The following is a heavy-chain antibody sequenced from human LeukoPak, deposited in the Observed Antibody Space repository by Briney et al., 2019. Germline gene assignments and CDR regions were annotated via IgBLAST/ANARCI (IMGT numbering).Heavy chain of an antibody. Sequence: SETLSLTCTVSGGSISSGDYYWSWIRQPPGKGLEWIGYIYYSGSTYYNPSLKSRVTISVDTSKNQFSLKLSSVTAADTAVYYCARDQDYDFWGGSQAGHAFDIWGQGTMVTVSS. CDR2: IYYSGST. D-gene: IGHD3-3*01. CDR3: ARDQDYDFWGGSQAGHAFDI. CDR1: GGSISSGDYY. V-gene: IGHV4-30-4*08. J-gene: IGHJ3*02.